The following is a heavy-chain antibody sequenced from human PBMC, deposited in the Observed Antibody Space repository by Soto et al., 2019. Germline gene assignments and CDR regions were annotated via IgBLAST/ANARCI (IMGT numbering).Heavy chain of an antibody. CDR2: IYYSGST. D-gene: IGHD3-3*01. V-gene: IGHV4-59*01. CDR3: ARVGGYDFWSGYYRVYGMDV. J-gene: IGHJ6*02. Sequence: LSLTCTVSGGSISSYYWSWIRQPPGKGLEWIGYIYYSGSTNYNPSLKSRVTISVDTSKNQFSLKLSSVTAADTAVYYCARVGGYDFWSGYYRVYGMDVWGQGTTVTVSS. CDR1: GGSISSYY.